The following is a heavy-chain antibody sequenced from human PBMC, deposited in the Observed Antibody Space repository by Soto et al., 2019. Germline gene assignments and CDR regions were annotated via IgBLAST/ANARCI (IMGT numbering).Heavy chain of an antibody. CDR1: GGSISSYY. D-gene: IGHD6-6*01. CDR3: ARDPQYSRYNWFDP. CDR2: IYTSGST. Sequence: SETLSLTCTVSGGSISSYYWSWIRQPAGKGLEWIGRIYTSGSTNYNPSLKSRVTMSVDTSKNQFSLKLSSVTAADTAVYYCARDPQYSRYNWFDPWGQGTLVTVSS. V-gene: IGHV4-4*07. J-gene: IGHJ5*02.